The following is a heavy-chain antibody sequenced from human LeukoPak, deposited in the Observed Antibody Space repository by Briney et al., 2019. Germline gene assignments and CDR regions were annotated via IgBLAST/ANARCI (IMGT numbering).Heavy chain of an antibody. V-gene: IGHV3-30*03. D-gene: IGHD3-9*01. J-gene: IGHJ6*03. CDR1: GFTFSSYG. CDR3: ARGSVRYFDWLADYMDV. Sequence: PGGSLRLSCAASGFTFSSYGMHWVRQAPGKGLEWVAVISYDGSNKYYADSAKGRFTISRDNSKNTLYLQMNSLRAEDMAVYYCARGSVRYFDWLADYMDVWGKGTTVTISS. CDR2: ISYDGSNK.